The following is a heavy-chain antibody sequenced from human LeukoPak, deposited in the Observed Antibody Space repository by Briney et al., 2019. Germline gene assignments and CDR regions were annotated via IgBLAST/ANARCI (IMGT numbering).Heavy chain of an antibody. Sequence: PGGSLRLSCAASGFTFSSYEMNWVRQAPGKGLEWVSYISSSGSTIYYVDSVKGRFTISRDNAKNSLYLQMNSLRAEDTAVYYCARERGVCYFDYWGQGTLVTVSS. CDR1: GFTFSSYE. V-gene: IGHV3-48*03. D-gene: IGHD2-8*01. CDR3: ARERGVCYFDY. J-gene: IGHJ4*02. CDR2: ISSSGSTI.